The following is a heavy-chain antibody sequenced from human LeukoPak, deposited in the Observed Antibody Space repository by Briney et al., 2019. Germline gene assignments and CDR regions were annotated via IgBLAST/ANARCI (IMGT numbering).Heavy chain of an antibody. V-gene: IGHV3-9*01. CDR1: GVTFYDYA. Sequence: GRSLRLSCAASGVTFYDYAIHWVRQAPGKGLEWVSGISWNSGKIVYADSVKGRFTISRDNAKNSVYLQMDSLRAEDTALYYCAKEPHSTMVPGYAFDIWGQGTMVTVSS. CDR3: AKEPHSTMVPGYAFDI. D-gene: IGHD2-8*01. J-gene: IGHJ3*02. CDR2: ISWNSGKI.